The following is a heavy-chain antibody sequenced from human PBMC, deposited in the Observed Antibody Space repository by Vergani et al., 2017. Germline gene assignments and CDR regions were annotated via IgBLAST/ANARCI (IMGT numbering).Heavy chain of an antibody. Sequence: EVQLVESGGGLVQPGRSLRLSCAASGFTFDDYAMHWVRQAPGKGLEWVSGISWNSGSIGYADSVKGRFTISRDNSKNTLYLQMNSLRAEDTAVYYCAKDSGGSYSAHAFDIWGQGTMVTVSS. CDR2: ISWNSGSI. CDR1: GFTFDDYA. V-gene: IGHV3-9*01. CDR3: AKDSGGSYSAHAFDI. D-gene: IGHD1-26*01. J-gene: IGHJ3*02.